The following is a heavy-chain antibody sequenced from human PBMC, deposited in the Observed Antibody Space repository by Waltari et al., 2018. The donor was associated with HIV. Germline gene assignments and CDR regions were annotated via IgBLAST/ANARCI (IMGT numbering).Heavy chain of an antibody. J-gene: IGHJ3*02. CDR3: ARVMGWPGAFDI. Sequence: QVQLLQSGDEVKKSGASVKVSCKASGHTFTSYYMHWVRQAPGQGLEWMGIINPSGGSTSYAQKFQGRVTMTRDTSTSTVYMELSSLRSEDTAVYYCARVMGWPGAFDIWGQGTMVTVSS. CDR1: GHTFTSYY. CDR2: INPSGGST. V-gene: IGHV1-46*01. D-gene: IGHD2-8*01.